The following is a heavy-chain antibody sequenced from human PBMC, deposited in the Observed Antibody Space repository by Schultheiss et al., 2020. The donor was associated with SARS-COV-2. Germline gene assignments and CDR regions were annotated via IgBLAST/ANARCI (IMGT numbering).Heavy chain of an antibody. J-gene: IGHJ6*02. D-gene: IGHD4-17*01. CDR1: GGSFSGYY. CDR3: ARGKPVTTFYYYYGMDV. Sequence: SETLSLTCAVYGGSFSGYYWSWIRQPPGKGLEWIGYIYYSGSTNYNPSLKSRVTISVDTSKKQFSLKLSSVTAADTAVYYCARGKPVTTFYYYYGMDVWGQGTTVTVSS. CDR2: IYYSGST. V-gene: IGHV4-59*12.